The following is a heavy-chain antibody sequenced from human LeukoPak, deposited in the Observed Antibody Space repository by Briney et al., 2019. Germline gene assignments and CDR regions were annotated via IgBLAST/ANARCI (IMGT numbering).Heavy chain of an antibody. J-gene: IGHJ4*02. V-gene: IGHV1-69*04. CDR2: IIPILGIA. Sequence: SVKASCKASGGTFSSYAISWVRQAPGQGLEWMGRIIPILGIANYAQKFQGRVTITADKSTSTAYMELSSLRSEDTAVYYCASAGYSSSWYRHFDYWGQGTLVTVSS. CDR3: ASAGYSSSWYRHFDY. D-gene: IGHD6-13*01. CDR1: GGTFSSYA.